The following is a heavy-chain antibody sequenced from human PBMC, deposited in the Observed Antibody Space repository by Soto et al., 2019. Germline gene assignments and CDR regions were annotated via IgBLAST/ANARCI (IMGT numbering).Heavy chain of an antibody. Sequence: QVQLQESGPGLVKPSGTLSLTCAVSGGSMYSPNWWTWVRQTPGKGLQWIGEIYHSDSTNYNPSLKNRVTISVYKSKNQLSLKLTSLTAADTAIYYCARGSTRIRGLFDYCGQGLLVIVSS. CDR3: ARGSTRIRGLFDY. J-gene: IGHJ4*02. D-gene: IGHD2-15*01. V-gene: IGHV4-4*02. CDR1: GGSMYSPNW. CDR2: IYHSDST.